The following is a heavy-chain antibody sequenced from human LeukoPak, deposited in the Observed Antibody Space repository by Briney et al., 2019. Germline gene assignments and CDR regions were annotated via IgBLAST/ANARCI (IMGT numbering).Heavy chain of an antibody. CDR3: ARHNAPRRVGFDF. J-gene: IGHJ4*02. Sequence: SETLSLTCSVSGDSVRNDFYYWGWTRQPPGKGLEWVACLSHAGSTWYNPSLESRLSISVDTSKNQFSLKFSSVTAADTALYWCARHNAPRRVGFDFWGQGILVTVSS. V-gene: IGHV4-39*01. CDR1: GDSVRNDFYY. D-gene: IGHD2-2*01. CDR2: LSHAGST.